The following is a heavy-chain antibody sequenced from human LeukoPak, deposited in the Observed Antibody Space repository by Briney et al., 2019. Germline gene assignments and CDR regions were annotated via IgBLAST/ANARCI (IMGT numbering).Heavy chain of an antibody. V-gene: IGHV1-18*01. CDR1: GYTFTSYS. Sequence: PGASVKVSCKASGYTFTSYSFSWVRQAPGQGLEWMGWISAYNGNTNYAQKLQGRVTMTTDTSTSTAYMELRSLRSDDTAVYYCARVFITMVRGVISYFDYWGQGTLVTVSS. J-gene: IGHJ4*02. CDR3: ARVFITMVRGVISYFDY. CDR2: ISAYNGNT. D-gene: IGHD3-10*01.